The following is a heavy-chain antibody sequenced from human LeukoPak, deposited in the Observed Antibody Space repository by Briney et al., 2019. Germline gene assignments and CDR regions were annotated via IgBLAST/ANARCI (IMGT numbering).Heavy chain of an antibody. Sequence: GGSLRLSCAASGFTFSSYAMSWVRQAPGKGLEWVSAISGSSGNTHYADSVKGRFTISRDNSKNTLYLQMNSLRAEDTAVYYCASGIQLWSWFDYWGQGTLVTVSS. CDR2: ISGSSGNT. V-gene: IGHV3-23*01. CDR3: ASGIQLWSWFDY. CDR1: GFTFSSYA. D-gene: IGHD5-18*01. J-gene: IGHJ4*02.